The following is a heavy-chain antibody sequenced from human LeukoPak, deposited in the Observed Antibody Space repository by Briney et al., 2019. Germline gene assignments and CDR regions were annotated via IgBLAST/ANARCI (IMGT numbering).Heavy chain of an antibody. J-gene: IGHJ6*02. CDR1: GGTFSSYA. CDR3: ARVGRSVLGVVTYYYYYGMDV. Sequence: ASVKVSCKASGGTFSSYAISWVRQAPGQGLEWMGGIIPIFGTANYAQKFQGRVTITADESTSTAYMELRSLRSEDTAVYYCARVGRSVLGVVTYYYYYGMDVWGQGTTVTVSS. CDR2: IIPIFGTA. D-gene: IGHD3-3*02. V-gene: IGHV1-69*13.